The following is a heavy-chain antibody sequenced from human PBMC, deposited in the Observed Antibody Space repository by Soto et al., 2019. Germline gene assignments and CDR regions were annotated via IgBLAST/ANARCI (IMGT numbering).Heavy chain of an antibody. Sequence: EVQLVQSGGGLVHPGKSLGLSCEASGFTFRKFWMHWVRQFPGRGPWWVSYLSSDGTPPDYADSVKGRFTISRDNAKDTLYLQMDSLRAEDTAVYYCAIQDCTNDVCLEAAVTVGGALESWGQGTLVTVSS. J-gene: IGHJ1*01. V-gene: IGHV3-74*01. CDR2: LSSDGTPP. CDR1: GFTFRKFW. D-gene: IGHD2-8*01. CDR3: AIQDCTNDVCLEAAVTVGGALES.